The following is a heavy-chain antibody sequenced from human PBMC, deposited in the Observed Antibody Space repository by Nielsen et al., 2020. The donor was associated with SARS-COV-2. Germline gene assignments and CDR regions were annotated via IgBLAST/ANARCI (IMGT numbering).Heavy chain of an antibody. Sequence: GESLKISCAASGFTFSSYGMHWVRQAPGKGLEWVAVIWYDGSNKYYADSVKGRFTISRDNSKNTLYLQMNSLRAEDTAVYYCAKPSAGGWNWFDPWGQGTLVTVSS. CDR3: AKPSAGGWNWFDP. J-gene: IGHJ5*02. CDR1: GFTFSSYG. D-gene: IGHD3-16*01. CDR2: IWYDGSNK. V-gene: IGHV3-30*02.